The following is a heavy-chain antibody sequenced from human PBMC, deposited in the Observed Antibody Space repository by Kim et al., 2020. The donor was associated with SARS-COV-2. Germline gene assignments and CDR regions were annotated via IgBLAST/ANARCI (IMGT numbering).Heavy chain of an antibody. CDR3: AEGSGSFVFHN. D-gene: IGHD3-10*01. CDR2: IRQDGGEQ. CDR1: GFTFGNHW. V-gene: IGHV3-7*01. J-gene: IGHJ4*02. Sequence: GGSLRLSCSGSGFTFGNHWMSWVRQTSAKGLEWVANIRQDGGEQDYVDSVKGRFTISRENAKNLMWLQMDSLRVEDTGVYYCAEGSGSFVFHNWGQGTLVTVSS.